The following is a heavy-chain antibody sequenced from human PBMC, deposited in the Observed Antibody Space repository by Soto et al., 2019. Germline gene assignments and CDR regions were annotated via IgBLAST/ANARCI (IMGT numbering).Heavy chain of an antibody. D-gene: IGHD2-15*01. CDR2: IYYSGSP. J-gene: IGHJ5*02. CDR1: GGSISSGGYY. CDR3: ARVRYCSGGSCYPRFDP. V-gene: IGHV4-31*03. Sequence: QVQLQESGPGLVKPSQTLSLTCTVSGGSISSGGYYWSWIRQHPGKGLEWIGYIYYSGSPYYNPPLKSRVTISVDTSKNQFSLKLSSVTAAATAVYYCARVRYCSGGSCYPRFDPWGQGTLVTVSS.